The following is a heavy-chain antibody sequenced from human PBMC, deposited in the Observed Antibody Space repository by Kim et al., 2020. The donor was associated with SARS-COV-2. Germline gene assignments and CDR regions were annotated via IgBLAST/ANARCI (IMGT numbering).Heavy chain of an antibody. J-gene: IGHJ6*01. V-gene: IGHV3-23*01. CDR2: ISGGALNK. D-gene: IGHD2-21*01. CDR3: AKMVIMDGYNYFYYYAM. Sequence: GGSLRLSCVASGFTFDTYAMSWDRQAPGRGLEWVSVISGGALNKFYADSLRGRFTISRDNSKNTLYLQMNSLRDEDTALYYCAKMVIMDGYNYFYYYAM. CDR1: GFTFDTYA.